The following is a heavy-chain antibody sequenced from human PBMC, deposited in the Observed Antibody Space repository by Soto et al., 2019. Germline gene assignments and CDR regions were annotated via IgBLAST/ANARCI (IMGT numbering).Heavy chain of an antibody. CDR1: NGSVSSGTYS. J-gene: IGHJ6*02. V-gene: IGHV4-30-2*01. CDR2: IYYSGTT. CDR3: ARGHYYYGMDV. Sequence: SETLSLTCTVSNGSVSSGTYSWSWVRQPPGKGLEWIGYIYYSGTTYYTPSLKSRLTMSMDRANDHFSLNLTSVTAADTAVYFCARGHYYYGMDVWGQGITVTV.